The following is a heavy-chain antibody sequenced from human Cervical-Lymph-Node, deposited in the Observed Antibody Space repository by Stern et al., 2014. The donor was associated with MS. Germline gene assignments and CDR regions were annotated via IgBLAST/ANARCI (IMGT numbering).Heavy chain of an antibody. Sequence: QVPLVQSGGEVKKPGSSVKVSCKASGDTFTDYAISWVRQAPGQGPEWMGGITPIFNSADYAQKFQGRLTITADKSRSTAYMELSSLTSDDTAVYYCAREVGSLAMDVWGQGTTVIVSS. CDR2: ITPIFNSA. J-gene: IGHJ6*01. CDR1: GDTFTDYA. CDR3: AREVGSLAMDV. V-gene: IGHV1-69*06. D-gene: IGHD1-1*01.